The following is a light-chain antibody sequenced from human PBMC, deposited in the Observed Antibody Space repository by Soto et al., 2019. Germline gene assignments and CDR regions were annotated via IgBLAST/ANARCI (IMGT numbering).Light chain of an antibody. CDR3: AAWDTSLTGGV. J-gene: IGLJ2*01. Sequence: QSVLTQPPSVSAAPGQKVTISCSGSSSNIGSDYVSWYQQLPGAAPRLLIYENNKRPSGIPDRFSGSKSGTSATLGITGRQTGDEADYYCAAWDTSLTGGVFGGGTKVTVL. CDR2: ENN. V-gene: IGLV1-51*02. CDR1: SSNIGSDY.